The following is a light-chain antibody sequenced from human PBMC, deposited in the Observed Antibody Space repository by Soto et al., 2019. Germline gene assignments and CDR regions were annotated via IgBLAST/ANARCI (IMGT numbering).Light chain of an antibody. V-gene: IGKV3-15*01. Sequence: EIVMTQSPATLSVSPGETATLSCRASQSVSRYLAWYQHRPGQAPRLLIYDASTRATGIPARFSGSGYGTEFTLPINGLQYEHFAVYSCQQCSHCPLFPYAQGTRLEIK. J-gene: IGKJ5*01. CDR2: DAS. CDR1: QSVSRY. CDR3: QQCSHCPLFP.